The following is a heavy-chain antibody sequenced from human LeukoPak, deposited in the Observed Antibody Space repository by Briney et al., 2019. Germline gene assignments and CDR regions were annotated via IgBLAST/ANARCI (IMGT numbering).Heavy chain of an antibody. J-gene: IGHJ3*02. Sequence: GGSLRLSCAASGFTFSSYAMSWVRQAPGKGLEWVSAISGSGGSTYYADSVKGRFPISRDNSKNTLYLQMNSLRAEDTAVYYCAKAAGGYCSGGSCYGDAFDIWGQGTMVTVSS. V-gene: IGHV3-23*01. CDR3: AKAAGGYCSGGSCYGDAFDI. CDR2: ISGSGGST. D-gene: IGHD2-15*01. CDR1: GFTFSSYA.